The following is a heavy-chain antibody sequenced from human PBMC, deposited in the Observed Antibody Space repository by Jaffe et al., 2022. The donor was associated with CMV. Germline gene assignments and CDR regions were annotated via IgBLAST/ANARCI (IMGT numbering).Heavy chain of an antibody. D-gene: IGHD3-9*01. CDR2: IKQDGSGK. J-gene: IGHJ6*02. V-gene: IGHV3-7*01. CDR1: GFTFSSYW. CDR3: ARGPQSYDVLTGYYTTYYSYLMDV. Sequence: EVQLVESGGGLVQPGGSLRLCCTASGFTFSSYWMTWVRQAPGKGLEWVANIKQDGSGKYYVDSVKGRFTISRDNAENSLCLQMNSLRAEDTAVYYCARGPQSYDVLTGYYTTYYSYLMDVWGQGTTVTVSS.